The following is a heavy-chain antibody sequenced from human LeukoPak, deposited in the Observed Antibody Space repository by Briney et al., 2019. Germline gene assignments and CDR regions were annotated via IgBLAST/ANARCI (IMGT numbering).Heavy chain of an antibody. CDR1: GFTFSDSG. D-gene: IGHD3-22*01. Sequence: QPGGTLRLSCAASGFTFSDSGMHWVRQASGKGLEWVGHIRSKADSYATVYAASVKGRFTITRDDSENTAYLQMNSLRAEDTAVYYCAKGYYDSSGYYWDYFDYWGQGTLVTVSS. V-gene: IGHV3-73*01. CDR3: AKGYYDSSGYYWDYFDY. J-gene: IGHJ4*02. CDR2: IRSKADSYAT.